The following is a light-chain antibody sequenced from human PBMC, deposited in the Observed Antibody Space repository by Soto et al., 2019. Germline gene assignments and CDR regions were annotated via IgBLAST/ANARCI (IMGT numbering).Light chain of an antibody. Sequence: EIVLTQSPGTLSLSPGERGTLSCRASQSVSGNHLAWYQQKPGQAPRLLIYGVSSRVTGIPARFSGSGSGTEFTLTISSLEPEDFAVYYCQQRSNWPRGTFGQGTKVDI. V-gene: IGKV3D-20*02. J-gene: IGKJ1*01. CDR1: QSVSGNH. CDR2: GVS. CDR3: QQRSNWPRGT.